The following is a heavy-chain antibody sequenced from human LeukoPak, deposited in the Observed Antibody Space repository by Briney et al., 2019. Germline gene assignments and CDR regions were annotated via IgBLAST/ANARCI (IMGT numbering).Heavy chain of an antibody. CDR2: IYYSGST. Sequence: SQTLSLTCTVSGGSISSYYWSWIRQPPGKGLEWIGYIYYSGSTNYNPSLKSRVTISVDTSKNQFSLKLSSVTAADTAVYYCARAAGITMILDGMDVWGQGTTVTVSS. CDR3: ARAAGITMILDGMDV. D-gene: IGHD3-22*01. CDR1: GGSISSYY. J-gene: IGHJ6*02. V-gene: IGHV4-59*01.